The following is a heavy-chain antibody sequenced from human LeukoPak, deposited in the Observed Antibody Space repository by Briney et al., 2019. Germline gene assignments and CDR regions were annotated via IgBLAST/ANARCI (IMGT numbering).Heavy chain of an antibody. CDR1: GFTFSLYE. V-gene: IGHV3-48*03. J-gene: IGHJ4*02. Sequence: PGGSLRLSCAASGFTFSLYEMNWVRQAPVKGLEWVSYISGGGETRYYSDSVKGRFTISRDNGKNSLYLQMNSLRAEDTAVYYCARARSYFDYWGQGTLVTVSS. CDR2: ISGGGETR. CDR3: ARARSYFDY.